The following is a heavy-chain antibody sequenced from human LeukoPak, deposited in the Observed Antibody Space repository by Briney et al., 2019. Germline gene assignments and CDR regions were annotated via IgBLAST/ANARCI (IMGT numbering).Heavy chain of an antibody. V-gene: IGHV3-7*03. J-gene: IGHJ4*02. CDR3: ASTWGSVDYFDY. Sequence: GGSLRLSCAASGFTFSSYWMSWVRQAPGKGLEWVANIKQNGSEKYYVDSVKGRFTISRDNAKNSLYLQMNSLRAEDTAVYYCASTWGSVDYFDYWGQGTLVTVSS. CDR2: IKQNGSEK. D-gene: IGHD3-16*01. CDR1: GFTFSSYW.